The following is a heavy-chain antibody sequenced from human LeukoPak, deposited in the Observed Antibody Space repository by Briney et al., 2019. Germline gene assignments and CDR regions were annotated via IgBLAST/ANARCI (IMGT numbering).Heavy chain of an antibody. D-gene: IGHD1-1*01. CDR2: IYNGGTT. Sequence: GGSLRLSCAASGLTVSRNYMSWVRQGPGKGLEWVSAIYNGGTTCYATSVKGTFTICRDNSKNTLYIQMNSLIAEDTAVYYCARAPGVRGDRRRSYFDYWGQGTLVTVSS. CDR3: ARAPGVRGDRRRSYFDY. V-gene: IGHV3-66*01. J-gene: IGHJ4*02. CDR1: GLTVSRNY.